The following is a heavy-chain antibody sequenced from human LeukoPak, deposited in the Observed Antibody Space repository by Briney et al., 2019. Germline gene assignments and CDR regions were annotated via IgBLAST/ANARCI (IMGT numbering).Heavy chain of an antibody. V-gene: IGHV1-69*04. J-gene: IGHJ5*02. D-gene: IGHD3-22*01. CDR2: IIPILGIA. Sequence: GASVKVSCKASGGTFSSYAISWVRQAPGQGLEWMGRIIPILGIANYAQKFQGRVTITADKSTSTAYMELSSLRSEDAAVYYCARAGSTTIVVVNWFDPWGQGTLVTVSS. CDR3: ARAGSTTIVVVNWFDP. CDR1: GGTFSSYA.